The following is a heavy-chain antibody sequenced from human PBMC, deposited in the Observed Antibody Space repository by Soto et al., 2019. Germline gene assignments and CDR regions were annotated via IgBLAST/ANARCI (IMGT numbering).Heavy chain of an antibody. Sequence: SLRLSCAASGFTFSTYDMHWVRQAPGKGLEWVAVISDDGSNKYYADSVKGRFTISRDNFKNTLYLQMNSLRAEDTAVYSCAKDRYTSGWHENYGMDVWGQGTTVTVSS. CDR3: AKDRYTSGWHENYGMDV. D-gene: IGHD6-19*01. CDR1: GFTFSTYD. J-gene: IGHJ6*02. CDR2: ISDDGSNK. V-gene: IGHV3-30*18.